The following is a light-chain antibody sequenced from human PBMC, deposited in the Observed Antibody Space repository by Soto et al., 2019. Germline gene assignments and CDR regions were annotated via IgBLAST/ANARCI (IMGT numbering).Light chain of an antibody. J-gene: IGKJ4*01. V-gene: IGKV1-12*01. CDR3: QQANSFPLT. CDR2: IAS. Sequence: DIQMTQSPSSVSASVGDRVTITCRASQGISSWLAWYQHKPGRAPKLLIYIASSLQSGVPSRFSGSGSGTDFTLTISSLQPEDFATYYCQQANSFPLTIGGGTRVEIK. CDR1: QGISSW.